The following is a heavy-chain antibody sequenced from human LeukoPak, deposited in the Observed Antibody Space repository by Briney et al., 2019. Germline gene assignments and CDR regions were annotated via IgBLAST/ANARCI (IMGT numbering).Heavy chain of an antibody. J-gene: IGHJ6*02. D-gene: IGHD6-19*01. CDR1: GYTFTGYY. Sequence: GASVKVSCKASGYTFTGYYMHWVRQAPGQGLEWMGWINPNSGGTNYAQKFQGWVTMTRDTSISTAYMELSRLRSDDTAVHYCARGEGYSSGWYEVYYYGMDVWGQGTTVTVSS. V-gene: IGHV1-2*04. CDR2: INPNSGGT. CDR3: ARGEGYSSGWYEVYYYGMDV.